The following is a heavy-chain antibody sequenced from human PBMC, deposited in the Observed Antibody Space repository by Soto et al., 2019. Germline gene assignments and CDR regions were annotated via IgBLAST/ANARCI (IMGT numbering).Heavy chain of an antibody. CDR3: ARDVTAVDYYGMDV. CDR2: INPNSGGT. Sequence: ASVKVSCKASGYTFTGYYMHWVRQAPGQGLEWMGWINPNSGGTNYAQKFQGRVTMTRDTSISTAYMELSRLRSDDTAVYYCARDVTAVDYYGMDVWGQGTTVTVSS. CDR1: GYTFTGYY. J-gene: IGHJ6*02. V-gene: IGHV1-2*02.